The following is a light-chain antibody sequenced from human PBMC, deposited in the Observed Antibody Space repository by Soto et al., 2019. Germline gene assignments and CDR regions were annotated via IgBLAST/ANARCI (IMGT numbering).Light chain of an antibody. CDR1: QSVSSN. Sequence: EIVMTQSPAALSVSPGERATLSCRASQSVSSNFAWFQQKPGQAPRLLIYGASTRATGIPARFSGSGSGTEFTLTIDSLQSEDFAVYYCQQYINWPLTFGGGTKVDI. J-gene: IGKJ4*01. CDR3: QQYINWPLT. CDR2: GAS. V-gene: IGKV3-15*01.